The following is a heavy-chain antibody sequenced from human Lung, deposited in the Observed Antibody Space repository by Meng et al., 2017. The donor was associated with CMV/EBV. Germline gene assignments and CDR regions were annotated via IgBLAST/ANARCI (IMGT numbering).Heavy chain of an antibody. J-gene: IGHJ4*02. V-gene: IGHV4-34*01. Sequence: SETLSLTCAVYSGSFSGYSWTWIRQPPGKGLEWIGDINDRGSTNYNPSLKGRVSIFVDTSKSQFSLKLTSVTAADTAVYYCTRGAPGYWGRGTLVTVSS. CDR1: SGSFSGYS. CDR2: INDRGST. CDR3: TRGAPGY.